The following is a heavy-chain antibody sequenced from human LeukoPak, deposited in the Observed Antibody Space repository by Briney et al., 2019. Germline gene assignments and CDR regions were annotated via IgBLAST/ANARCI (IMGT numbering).Heavy chain of an antibody. Sequence: PSETLSLTCTVSGGSISSSSYYWGWIRQPPGKGLEWIGSIYYSGSTYYNPSLKSRVTISVDTPKNQFSLKLSSVTAADTAEYYCARTYYDFWSGYYLFDYWGQGTLVTVSS. CDR2: IYYSGST. D-gene: IGHD3-3*01. CDR1: GGSISSSSYY. V-gene: IGHV4-39*01. J-gene: IGHJ4*02. CDR3: ARTYYDFWSGYYLFDY.